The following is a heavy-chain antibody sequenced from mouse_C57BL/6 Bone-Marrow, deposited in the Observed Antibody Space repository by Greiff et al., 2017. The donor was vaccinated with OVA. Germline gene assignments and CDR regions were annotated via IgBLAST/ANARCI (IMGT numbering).Heavy chain of an antibody. J-gene: IGHJ2*01. D-gene: IGHD2-1*01. V-gene: IGHV1-82*01. Sequence: VQRVESGPELVKPGASVKISCKASGYAFSSSWMKWVKQRPGQGLEWIGRIYPGDGDTNYNGKFKGTATLTADKSSSTAYMQLSSLTSEDSAVYYCAVYGNYDYWGQGTTLTVSS. CDR2: IYPGDGDT. CDR1: GYAFSSSW. CDR3: AVYGNYDY.